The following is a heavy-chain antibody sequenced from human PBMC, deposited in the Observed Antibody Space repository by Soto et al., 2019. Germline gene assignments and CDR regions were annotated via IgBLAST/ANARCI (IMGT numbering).Heavy chain of an antibody. Sequence: PSETLSLTCTVSGGSISSGVYYWSWIRQPPGKGLEWIGYIYYSGSTYYNPSLKSRVTISVDTSKNQFSLKLSSVTAADTAVYYCARGPGIAARNFDYWGQGTLVTVSS. CDR3: ARGPGIAARNFDY. CDR1: GGSISSGVYY. CDR2: IYYSGST. J-gene: IGHJ4*02. V-gene: IGHV4-30-4*01. D-gene: IGHD6-13*01.